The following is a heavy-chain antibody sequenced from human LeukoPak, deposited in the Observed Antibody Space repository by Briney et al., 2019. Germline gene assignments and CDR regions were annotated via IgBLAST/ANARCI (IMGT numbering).Heavy chain of an antibody. Sequence: GASVKVSCKASGYTFTSYAIHWVRQAPGQRLEWMGWISAGNGNTKYSQNFQGRVTFISNTSATTAFMELSSLRSEDAAVYYCATFPVTGYYTFAEDYYYGMDVWGQGTTVTVSS. D-gene: IGHD3-9*01. CDR3: ATFPVTGYYTFAEDYYYGMDV. V-gene: IGHV1-3*01. CDR2: ISAGNGNT. CDR1: GYTFTSYA. J-gene: IGHJ6*02.